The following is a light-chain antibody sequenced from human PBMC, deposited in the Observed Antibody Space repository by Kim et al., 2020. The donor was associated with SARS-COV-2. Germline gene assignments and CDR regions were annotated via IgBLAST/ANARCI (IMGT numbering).Light chain of an antibody. J-gene: IGKJ1*01. CDR1: QTVTSL. V-gene: IGKV1-5*01. CDR3: QQYYSPSPRT. Sequence: DIQMTQSPSTLSASVGDRVTITCRASQTVTSLLAWYQQKPGKAPKLLIYDASTLKSGVPSRFSGRGSGAEYILTIRSLQPEDYATYYCQQYYSPSPRTFGQGTKVEIK. CDR2: DAS.